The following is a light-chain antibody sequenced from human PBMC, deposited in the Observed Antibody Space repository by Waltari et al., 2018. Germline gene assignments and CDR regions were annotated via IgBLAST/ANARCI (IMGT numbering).Light chain of an antibody. Sequence: QSVLTQPPTASGTPGQRVTMSCSGSRSNIGRNTVTWYQQLPGTAPKLLIYIDNQRPSGVPDRFSGSRSGTSASLAISGLQSEDEADYHCATWDDSLNAWVFGGGTKLTVL. V-gene: IGLV1-44*01. J-gene: IGLJ3*02. CDR1: RSNIGRNT. CDR2: IDN. CDR3: ATWDDSLNAWV.